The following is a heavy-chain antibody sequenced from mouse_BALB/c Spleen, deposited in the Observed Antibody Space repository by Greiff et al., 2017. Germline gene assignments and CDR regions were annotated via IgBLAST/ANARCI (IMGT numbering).Heavy chain of an antibody. J-gene: IGHJ3*01. CDR2: IDPANGNT. D-gene: IGHD1-1*01. Sequence: EVQLQESGAELVKPGASVKLSCTASGFNIKDTYMHWVKQRPEQGLEWIGRIDPANGNTKYDPKFQGKATITADTSSNTAYLQLSSLTSEDTAVYYCARWGTTAWFAYWGQGTLVTVSA. CDR3: ARWGTTAWFAY. CDR1: GFNIKDTY. V-gene: IGHV14-3*02.